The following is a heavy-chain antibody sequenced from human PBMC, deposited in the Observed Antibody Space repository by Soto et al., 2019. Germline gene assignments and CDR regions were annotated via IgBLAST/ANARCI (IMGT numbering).Heavy chain of an antibody. CDR3: ARDTGLAPTVWGY. D-gene: IGHD7-27*01. J-gene: IGHJ4*03. V-gene: IGHV4-31*03. CDR1: GDSIRGGGHY. Sequence: QVQLQESGPGLVKPSQTLSLTCSVSGDSIRGGGHYWNWLRQFPGKGLEWIGYVYHSGSTHYNPSLRGRLTISLDTSKNQFSLRLISVTAADTALYYCARDTGLAPTVWGYWGHGTQVTVSS. CDR2: VYHSGST.